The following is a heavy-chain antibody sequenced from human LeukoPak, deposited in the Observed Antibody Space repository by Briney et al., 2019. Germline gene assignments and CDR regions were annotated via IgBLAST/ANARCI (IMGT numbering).Heavy chain of an antibody. CDR3: ARVVVGATTPEVAFDI. Sequence: ASVKVSCKASGYTFTGYNMHWVRQAPGQGLEWMGWINRNSGGTNYAQKFQRRVTMTRDTSISTAYMEMSRLRSDDTAVYYCARVVVGATTPEVAFDIWGQGTMVTVSS. CDR1: GYTFTGYN. D-gene: IGHD1-26*01. V-gene: IGHV1-2*02. CDR2: INRNSGGT. J-gene: IGHJ3*02.